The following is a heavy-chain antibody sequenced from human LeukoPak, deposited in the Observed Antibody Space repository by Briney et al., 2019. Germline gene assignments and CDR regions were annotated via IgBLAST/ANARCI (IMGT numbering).Heavy chain of an antibody. J-gene: IGHJ4*02. V-gene: IGHV3-30-3*01. CDR3: ATSQFTVRYYFDY. CDR2: ISYDGSNK. CDR1: GFTFSSYA. D-gene: IGHD4-17*01. Sequence: GRSLRLSCAASGFTFSSYAMHWVRQAPGKGLEWVAVISYDGSNKYYADSMKGRFTISRDNFKNTLYLRMNSLGAEDTAVYYCATSQFTVRYYFDYWGQGTLVTVSS.